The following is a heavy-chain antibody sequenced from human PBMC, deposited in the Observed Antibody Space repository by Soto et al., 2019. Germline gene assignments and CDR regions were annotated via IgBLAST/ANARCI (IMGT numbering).Heavy chain of an antibody. V-gene: IGHV3-30-3*01. CDR3: ARRTGTAPRFDY. J-gene: IGHJ4*02. D-gene: IGHD1-7*01. CDR2: ISYDGSNQ. Sequence: QVQLVESGGGVVQPGRSLRLSCSASGFTFSDFEMYWVRQAPGKGLDWVSFISYDGSNQYYAGSVKGRFTVSRDNSKNTRFLLMNSLRPEDTAVYFCARRTGTAPRFDYWGQGTVVTVSS. CDR1: GFTFSDFE.